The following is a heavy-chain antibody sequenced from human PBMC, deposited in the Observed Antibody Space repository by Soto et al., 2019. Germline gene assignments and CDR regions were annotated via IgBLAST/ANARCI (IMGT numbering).Heavy chain of an antibody. J-gene: IGHJ6*02. CDR3: AKDHQGVGLASYGMGG. Sequence: EVQLLESGGGLVQPGGSLRLSCAASGFSFSDYAMIWVRQAPGTGLDWVSAVSGSGASTYYEDSVRGCFTVNRDNSEHTGYTQMNSLSAEDTAVYYCAKDHQGVGLASYGMGGWAHGTTVTV. D-gene: IGHD3-3*01. CDR1: GFSFSDYA. V-gene: IGHV3-23*01. CDR2: VSGSGAST.